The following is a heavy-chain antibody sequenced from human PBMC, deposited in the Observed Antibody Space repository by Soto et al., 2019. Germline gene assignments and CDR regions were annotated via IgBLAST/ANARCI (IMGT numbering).Heavy chain of an antibody. CDR2: INAGNGNT. CDR3: ASGDCISTSCPSYYYGMDV. Sequence: ASVKVCGKASGYTVTSYARDWVRQAPGQRLEKMGWINAGNGNTKYSQKFQGRVTITRDTSASTAYMELSSLRSEDTAVYYCASGDCISTSCPSYYYGMDVWVHGTTVNVS. J-gene: IGHJ6*02. D-gene: IGHD2-2*01. CDR1: GYTVTSYA. V-gene: IGHV1-3*01.